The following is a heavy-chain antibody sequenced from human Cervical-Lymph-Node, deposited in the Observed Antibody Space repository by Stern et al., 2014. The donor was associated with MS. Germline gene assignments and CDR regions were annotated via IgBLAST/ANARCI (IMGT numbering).Heavy chain of an antibody. CDR1: GYSLTNTW. CDR2: IYPGYSET. D-gene: IGHD6-13*01. V-gene: IGHV5-51*03. CDR3: ARGRGIALRPDY. J-gene: IGHJ4*02. Sequence: EVQLVQSGAELKKPGESLRISCKGSGYSLTNTWIGWVRQMPGKGLEWMGIIYPGYSETRYSPSFQVQVTISADKSINTAYLQWSSLKASDTAMYYCARGRGIALRPDYWGQGTLVTVSS.